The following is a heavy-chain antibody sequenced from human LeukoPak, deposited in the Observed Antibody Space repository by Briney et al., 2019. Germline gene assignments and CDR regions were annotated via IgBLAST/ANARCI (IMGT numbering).Heavy chain of an antibody. Sequence: SETLSLTCTVSGGSISSFYWNWIRLPPGKGLELIGYIYYSGRTNYNPSLKSRVTISVDSSKNQFSLKLSSVTAADTAMYYCARGRKYTYGYTVTELGSGYFDYWGQGTLVTFSS. D-gene: IGHD5-18*01. J-gene: IGHJ4*02. V-gene: IGHV4-59*01. CDR2: IYYSGRT. CDR3: ARGRKYTYGYTVTELGSGYFDY. CDR1: GGSISSFY.